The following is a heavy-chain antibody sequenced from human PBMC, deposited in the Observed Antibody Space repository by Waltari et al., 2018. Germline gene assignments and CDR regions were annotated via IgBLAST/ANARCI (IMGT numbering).Heavy chain of an antibody. CDR3: ARDLTYCGGDCYKYGMDV. CDR1: GYTFTGYY. CDR2: INFNSGGT. Sequence: QVQLVQSGAEVKKPGASVKVSCKASGYTFTGYYMHWVRQAPGQGLEWMGRINFNSGGTNYAQKFQGRVTMTRDTSISTAYMELSRLRSDDTAVYYCARDLTYCGGDCYKYGMDVWGQGTTVTVSS. J-gene: IGHJ6*02. V-gene: IGHV1-2*06. D-gene: IGHD2-21*01.